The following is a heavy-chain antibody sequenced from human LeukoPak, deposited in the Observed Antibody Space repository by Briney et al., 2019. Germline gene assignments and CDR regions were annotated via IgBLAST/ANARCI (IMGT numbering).Heavy chain of an antibody. CDR2: ISFDGSNK. Sequence: GGSLRLSCAASGFXFNNYAIHWVRQAPGKGLEWVSVISFDGSNKDYADSVKGRFSISRDNSKNTLYLQMNSLRAEDTAVYYCARDIYSNSWYYFDFWGQGTLVTVSS. J-gene: IGHJ4*02. V-gene: IGHV3-30-3*01. D-gene: IGHD6-13*01. CDR3: ARDIYSNSWYYFDF. CDR1: GFXFNNYA.